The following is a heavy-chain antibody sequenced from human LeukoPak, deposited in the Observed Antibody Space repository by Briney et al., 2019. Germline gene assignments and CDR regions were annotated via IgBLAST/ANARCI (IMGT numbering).Heavy chain of an antibody. CDR3: ARAINAVDYYYYYMDV. V-gene: IGHV1-69*05. Sequence: SVKVSCKASGGTFSSYAISWVRQAPGQGLEWMGGIIPIFGTANYAQKFQGRVTITTDESTSTAYMELSSLRSEDTAVYYCARAINAVDYYYYYMDVWGKGTTVTASS. CDR2: IIPIFGTA. D-gene: IGHD4-23*01. J-gene: IGHJ6*03. CDR1: GGTFSSYA.